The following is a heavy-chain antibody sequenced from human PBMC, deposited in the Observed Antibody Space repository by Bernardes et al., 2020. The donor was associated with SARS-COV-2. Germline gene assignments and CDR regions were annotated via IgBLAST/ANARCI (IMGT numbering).Heavy chain of an antibody. J-gene: IGHJ6*02. V-gene: IGHV3-23*01. CDR3: AKCVVGYYAVDV. D-gene: IGHD2-15*01. CDR2: SSGSGGST. CDR1: GFTFNMYA. Sequence: GGSLRLSCAASGFTFNMYAMTWVRQAPGKGLEWVSGSSGSGGSTYYADSVKGRFTISRDNSKNKLFLQMNSLRAEDTAVYYCAKCVVGYYAVDVWGQGTTVTVSS.